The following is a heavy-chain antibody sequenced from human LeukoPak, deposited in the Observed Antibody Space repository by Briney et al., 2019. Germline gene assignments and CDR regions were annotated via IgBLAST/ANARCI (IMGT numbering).Heavy chain of an antibody. D-gene: IGHD4-17*01. V-gene: IGHV3-23*01. CDR1: GFTFSSYA. J-gene: IGHJ4*02. CDR3: AKDLVMTTVTTSGIDY. CDR2: ISGSGGST. Sequence: PGGSLRLSCAASGFTFSSYAMSWVRQAPGKGLEWVSAISGSGGSTYYADSVKGRFTISRDNSKNTLYLQMNSLRAEDTAVYYCAKDLVMTTVTTSGIDYWGQGTLVTVSS.